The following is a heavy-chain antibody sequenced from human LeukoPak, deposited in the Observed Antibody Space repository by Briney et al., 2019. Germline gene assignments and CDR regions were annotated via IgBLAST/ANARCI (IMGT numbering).Heavy chain of an antibody. CDR3: ARERGYSYGFFDY. V-gene: IGHV3-30-3*01. CDR1: GFTFSSYA. CDR2: ISYDGSNK. Sequence: GGSQRLSCAASGFTFSSYAMHWVRQAPGKGLEWVAVISYDGSNKYYADSVKGRFTISRDNSKNTLYLQMNSLRAEDTAVYYCARERGYSYGFFDYWGQGTLVTVSS. J-gene: IGHJ4*02. D-gene: IGHD5-18*01.